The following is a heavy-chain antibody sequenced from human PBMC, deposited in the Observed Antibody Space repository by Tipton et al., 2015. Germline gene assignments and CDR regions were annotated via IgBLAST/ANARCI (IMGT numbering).Heavy chain of an antibody. CDR2: ISWNSGSI. CDR3: ARGKDGDYRPLDY. D-gene: IGHD4-17*01. CDR1: GFTFDDYA. Sequence: SLRLSCAASGFTFDDYAMHWVRQAPGKGLEWVSGISWNSGSIGYADSVKGRFTISRDNSKNTLFLQMNSLRAEDTAVYYCARGKDGDYRPLDYWGQGTLVTVSS. J-gene: IGHJ4*02. V-gene: IGHV3-9*01.